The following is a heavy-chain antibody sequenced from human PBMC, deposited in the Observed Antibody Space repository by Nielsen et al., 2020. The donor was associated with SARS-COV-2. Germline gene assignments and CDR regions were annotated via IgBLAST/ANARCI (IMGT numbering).Heavy chain of an antibody. CDR2: INAGNGNT. V-gene: IGHV1-3*01. J-gene: IGHJ4*02. CDR1: GYTFTSFA. Sequence: ASVKVSCKTSGYTFTSFAMHWVWQAPGQRLEWMGWINAGNGNTRYSQNFQGRVTITRDTSASTAYVELSSLRSEDTAVYYCARHLRGYIDYWGQGTLITVSS. CDR3: ARHLRGYIDY.